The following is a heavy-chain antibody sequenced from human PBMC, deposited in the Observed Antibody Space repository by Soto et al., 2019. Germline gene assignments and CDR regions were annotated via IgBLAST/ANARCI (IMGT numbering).Heavy chain of an antibody. CDR2: IIPILGIA. CDR1: GGTFSSYT. CDR3: AREARNYDILTGEEYFDL. V-gene: IGHV1-69*08. D-gene: IGHD3-9*01. J-gene: IGHJ2*01. Sequence: QVQLVQSGAEVKKPGSSVKVSCKASGGTFSSYTISWVRQAPGQGLEWMGRIIPILGIANYAQKFQGRVTITAEKSTSTAYMELSSLRSEDTAVYYCAREARNYDILTGEEYFDLWGRGTLVTVSS.